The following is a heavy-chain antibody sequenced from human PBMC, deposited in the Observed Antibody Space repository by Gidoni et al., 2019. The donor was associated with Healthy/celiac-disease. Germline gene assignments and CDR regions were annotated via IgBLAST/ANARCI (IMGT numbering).Heavy chain of an antibody. Sequence: QVQLQQWGAGLLKPSETLSLTCAVYGGSFSGYYWSWIRQPPGKGLEWIGEINHSGSTNYNPSLKSRVTISVDTSKNQFSLKLSSVTAADTAVYYCARGGRYYYDSRTRQPGTRMGAFDIWGQGTMVTVSS. CDR3: ARGGRYYYDSRTRQPGTRMGAFDI. D-gene: IGHD3-22*01. V-gene: IGHV4-34*01. J-gene: IGHJ3*02. CDR1: GGSFSGYY. CDR2: INHSGST.